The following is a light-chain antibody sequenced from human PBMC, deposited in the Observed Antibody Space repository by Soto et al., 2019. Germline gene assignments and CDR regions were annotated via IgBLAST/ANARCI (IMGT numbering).Light chain of an antibody. J-gene: IGKJ1*01. Sequence: EIVLTQSPGTLSLSPGERATLSCRASQSVSSYLAWYQQKPGQAPRLLIYDASNRATGIPARFSGSGSGTDFTLTISSLEPEDFAVYYCQQRSKWPPWTFGQGTKV. CDR3: QQRSKWPPWT. CDR1: QSVSSY. V-gene: IGKV3-11*01. CDR2: DAS.